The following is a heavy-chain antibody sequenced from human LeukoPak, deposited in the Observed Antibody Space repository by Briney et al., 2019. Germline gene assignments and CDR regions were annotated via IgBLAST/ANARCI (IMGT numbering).Heavy chain of an antibody. CDR1: GFSFCSYW. CDR3: ARDWRLDWFDP. Sequence: GGSLRLSCAASGFSFCSYWMSWARQAPGKGLEWVAIIKQEGSEKYYVDSVKGRVTISRDNAKNSLYLQMNSLRAEDTAAYYCARDWRLDWFDPWGQGTLVTVSS. CDR2: IKQEGSEK. D-gene: IGHD3-3*01. J-gene: IGHJ5*02. V-gene: IGHV3-7*01.